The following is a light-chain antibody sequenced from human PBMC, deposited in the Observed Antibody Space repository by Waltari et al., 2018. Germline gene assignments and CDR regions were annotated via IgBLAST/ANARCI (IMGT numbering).Light chain of an antibody. Sequence: DIQMTQSPSSVSASVGDKVTIACRASEAIDSRLSWFQQKRGEAPKLLIYGGSTLYTGVPSTISGRGSGTDYTLTITTLQPEDAAIYYCQQDYSIPWTFGQGTKVEIK. CDR3: QQDYSIPWT. J-gene: IGKJ1*01. CDR1: EAIDSR. V-gene: IGKV1-39*01. CDR2: GGS.